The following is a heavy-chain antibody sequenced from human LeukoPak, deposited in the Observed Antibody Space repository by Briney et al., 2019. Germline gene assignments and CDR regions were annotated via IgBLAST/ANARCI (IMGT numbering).Heavy chain of an antibody. V-gene: IGHV3-66*01. Sequence: GGSLRLSCAASGFTVSSNYMSWVRQAPGKGLEWVSVIYSGGTTYYADSVKGRFTISRDNSKNMLYLQMNSLRAEDTAVYYCARDRGYCSGGSCYYYYYMDVWGKGTTVTVSS. D-gene: IGHD2-15*01. CDR3: ARDRGYCSGGSCYYYYYMDV. CDR1: GFTVSSNY. CDR2: IYSGGTT. J-gene: IGHJ6*03.